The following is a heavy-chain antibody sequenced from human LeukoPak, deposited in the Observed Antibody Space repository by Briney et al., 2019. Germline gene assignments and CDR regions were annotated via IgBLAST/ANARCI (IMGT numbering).Heavy chain of an antibody. Sequence: SQTLSLTCTVSGGSISSGSYYWSWIRQPAGKGLEWIGRIYTSGSTNYNPSLKSRVTISVGTSKNQFSLKLSSVTAADTAVYYCARGEYYDILTGLVFDYWGQGTLVTVSS. V-gene: IGHV4-61*02. D-gene: IGHD3-9*01. CDR1: GGSISSGSYY. J-gene: IGHJ4*02. CDR2: IYTSGST. CDR3: ARGEYYDILTGLVFDY.